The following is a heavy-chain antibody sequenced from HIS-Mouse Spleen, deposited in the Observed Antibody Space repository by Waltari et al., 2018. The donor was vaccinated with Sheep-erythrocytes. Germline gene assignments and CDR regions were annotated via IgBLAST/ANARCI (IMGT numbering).Heavy chain of an antibody. CDR2: ISYDGSNK. CDR1: GFTFSSYG. D-gene: IGHD1-1*01. Sequence: QVQLVESGGGVVQPGRSLSLSCAAPGFTFSSYGIHWVRQAPGKGLEWVAVISYDGSNKYYADSVKGRFTISRDNPKNTLYLQMNSLRAEDTAVYYCAKVRTVNYWYFDLWGRGTLVTVSS. CDR3: AKVRTVNYWYFDL. J-gene: IGHJ2*01. V-gene: IGHV3-30*18.